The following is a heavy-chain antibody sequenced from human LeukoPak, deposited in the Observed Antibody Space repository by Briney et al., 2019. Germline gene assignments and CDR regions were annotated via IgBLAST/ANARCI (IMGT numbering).Heavy chain of an antibody. CDR2: ISISSSYI. D-gene: IGHD3-10*01. CDR3: ARAGFVFYYYYMDV. CDR1: GFTFSSYS. Sequence: PGGSLRLSCAASGFTFSSYSMNWVRQAPGKGLEWVSSISISSSYIYYADSVKGRFTISRDNAKNSLYLQMNSLRAEDTAVYYCARAGFVFYYYYMDVWGKGTTVTVSS. J-gene: IGHJ6*03. V-gene: IGHV3-21*01.